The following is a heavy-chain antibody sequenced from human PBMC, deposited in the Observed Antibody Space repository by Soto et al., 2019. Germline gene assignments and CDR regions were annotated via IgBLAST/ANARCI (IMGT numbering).Heavy chain of an antibody. V-gene: IGHV1-69*13. CDR1: GGTFSSYA. J-gene: IGHJ6*02. Sequence: SVKVSCKASGGTFSSYAISWVRQAPGQGLEWMGGIIPIFGTANYAQKFQGRVTITADESTSTAYMELSSLRSEDTAVYYCARGNFRIAAAGTGDYYYYYGMDVWGQGTTVTVSS. CDR3: ARGNFRIAAAGTGDYYYYYGMDV. D-gene: IGHD6-13*01. CDR2: IIPIFGTA.